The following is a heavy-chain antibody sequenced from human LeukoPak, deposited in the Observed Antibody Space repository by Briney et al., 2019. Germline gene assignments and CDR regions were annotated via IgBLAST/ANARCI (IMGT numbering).Heavy chain of an antibody. V-gene: IGHV3-23*01. D-gene: IGHD6-13*01. J-gene: IGHJ4*02. CDR1: GFTFSYYA. Sequence: PGGSLNLSCAASGFTFSYYATSGVRQAPGKGLEWVSAISGSGGSTYYADSVKGRFTISRDNSKNTLYLQMNSLRAEDTAVYYCAKDQLRGLGPYIAAAGTNFDYWGQGTLVTVSS. CDR3: AKDQLRGLGPYIAAAGTNFDY. CDR2: ISGSGGST.